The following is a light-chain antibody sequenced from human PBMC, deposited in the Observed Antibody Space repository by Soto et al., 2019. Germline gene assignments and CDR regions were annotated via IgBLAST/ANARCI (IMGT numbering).Light chain of an antibody. V-gene: IGKV3-20*01. CDR2: GAS. Sequence: EIVLTKSPGTLSLSPGERATLSCGAGQSVSSNYLAWYRQKTGQAPRLLIYGASNSATAIPDRFSGSGSGTDFTLTISRLEPGDVAVFYCQQYGDPPITFGQGTRVEMK. CDR3: QQYGDPPIT. J-gene: IGKJ5*01. CDR1: QSVSSNY.